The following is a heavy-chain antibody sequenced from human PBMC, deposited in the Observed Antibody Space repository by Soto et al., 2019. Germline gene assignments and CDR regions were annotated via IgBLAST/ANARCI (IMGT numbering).Heavy chain of an antibody. CDR3: AKDLGKGGGSGVGN. D-gene: IGHD2-15*01. CDR2: ISGRGDNT. Sequence: EVQLLESGGGLVQPGESLRLSCAASGFTFGSYAMSWVRQAPGKGLEWVAAISGRGDNTYYTDSVKGRFTISRDNSRNTLHLQMNSLRAEDTAVYFCAKDLGKGGGSGVGNCGRGIQVNVSS. V-gene: IGHV3-23*01. J-gene: IGHJ4*02. CDR1: GFTFGSYA.